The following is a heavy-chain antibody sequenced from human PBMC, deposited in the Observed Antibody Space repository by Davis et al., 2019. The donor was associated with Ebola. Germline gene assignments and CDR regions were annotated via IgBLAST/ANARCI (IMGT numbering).Heavy chain of an antibody. CDR3: TRHVSGDFWYFDL. Sequence: GESLKISCAASGFTFSSYSMNWVRQAPGKGLEWVAVISYDGSNKYYADSVKGRFTISRDNSKNTVYLQMNSLRAEDTAVYYCTRHVSGDFWYFDLWGRGTLVTVSS. D-gene: IGHD4-17*01. CDR1: GFTFSSYS. CDR2: ISYDGSNK. J-gene: IGHJ2*01. V-gene: IGHV3-30*03.